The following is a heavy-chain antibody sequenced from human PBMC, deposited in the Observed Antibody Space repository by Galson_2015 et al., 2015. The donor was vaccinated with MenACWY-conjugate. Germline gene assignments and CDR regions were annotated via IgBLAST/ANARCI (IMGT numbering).Heavy chain of an antibody. CDR2: ISGSGGST. J-gene: IGHJ3*02. V-gene: IGHV3-23*01. D-gene: IGHD1-26*01. CDR3: AKTEQYYPGGSSSFGVFDI. Sequence: SLRLSCAASGFTFSSYAMSWVRQAPGKGLEWVSAISGSGGSTYYADSVKGRFTISRDNSKNTLYLQMNSLRAEDTAVYYCAKTEQYYPGGSSSFGVFDIWGQGTMVTVSS. CDR1: GFTFSSYA.